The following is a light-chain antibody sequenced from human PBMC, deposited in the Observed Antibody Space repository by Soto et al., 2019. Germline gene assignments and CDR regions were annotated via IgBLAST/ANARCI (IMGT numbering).Light chain of an antibody. CDR1: QSLLHSSGYNY. V-gene: IGKV2-28*01. J-gene: IGKJ1*01. CDR3: MQPLQTPWR. CDR2: LGS. Sequence: DLVMTQSPLSLRVTPGEPASISCRSSQSLLHSSGYNYLHWYLQKPGQSPQLLISLGSDRSSGVPDRFSGSGSGTDFTLNISRVEAEDVGVYYCMQPLQTPWRFGQGTKVETK.